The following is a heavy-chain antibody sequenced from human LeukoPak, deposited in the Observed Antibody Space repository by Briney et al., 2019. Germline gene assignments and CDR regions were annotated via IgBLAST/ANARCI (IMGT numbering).Heavy chain of an antibody. V-gene: IGHV1-18*01. Sequence: GASVKVACKASGYTFSTYGISWVRQAPGQGLGWMGWINTYNGNTNYAQKLQGRVTMTTDTSTSTAYMELRSLRSDDTAVYYCARERGGYSYGDYWGQGTLVTVSS. CDR2: INTYNGNT. CDR1: GYTFSTYG. D-gene: IGHD5-18*01. CDR3: ARERGGYSYGDY. J-gene: IGHJ4*02.